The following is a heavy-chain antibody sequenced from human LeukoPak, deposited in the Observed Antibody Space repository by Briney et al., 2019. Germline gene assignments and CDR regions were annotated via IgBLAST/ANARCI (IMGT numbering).Heavy chain of an antibody. Sequence: GGSLRLSCAASGFTVSSNEMSWVRQAPGKGLEWVSSISGGSTYYPGSVKDRFTISRENANNSLYLQMNNVRAGDTAVYYCARGRHYGSGSPYWFDPWGQGTLVIVSS. CDR1: GFTVSSNE. J-gene: IGHJ5*02. V-gene: IGHV3-38*03. CDR3: ARGRHYGSGSPYWFDP. CDR2: ISGGST. D-gene: IGHD3-10*01.